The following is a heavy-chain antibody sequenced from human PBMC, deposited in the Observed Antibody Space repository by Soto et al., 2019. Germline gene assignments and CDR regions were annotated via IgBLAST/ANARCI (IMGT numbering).Heavy chain of an antibody. D-gene: IGHD1-1*01. J-gene: IGHJ4*02. CDR3: ARHYPIGNNWNYFDY. CDR1: DGSISNFY. Sequence: SETLSLTCTVSDGSISNFYCGWILQPPGKGLEWIGYIFYTGSTNYNPSLKSRVTISVATSKNQFSLKLSSVTAADTSVYYCARHYPIGNNWNYFDYWGQGTLVTVSS. V-gene: IGHV4-59*08. CDR2: IFYTGST.